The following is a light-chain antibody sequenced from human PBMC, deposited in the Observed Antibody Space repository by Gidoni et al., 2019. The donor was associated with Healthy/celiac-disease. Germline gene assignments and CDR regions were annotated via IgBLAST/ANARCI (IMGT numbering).Light chain of an antibody. J-gene: IGKJ4*01. CDR2: WAS. CDR3: QKYYRTPLT. Sequence: DIVMTQSPDSLAVSLGERATINCKSSQSVLYSSNNKNYLAWYQQKPGQPPKLLIYWASTRESGAPDRFSGSGSGTDFTLTISSLQAEDVAVYYCQKYYRTPLTFGGGTKVEIK. CDR1: QSVLYSSNNKNY. V-gene: IGKV4-1*01.